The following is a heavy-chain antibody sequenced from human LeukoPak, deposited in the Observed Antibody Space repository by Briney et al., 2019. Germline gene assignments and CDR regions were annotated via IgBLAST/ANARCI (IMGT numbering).Heavy chain of an antibody. CDR3: ARGQWGSYGSWYFDY. D-gene: IGHD3-16*01. CDR1: GYTFTTYD. V-gene: IGHV1-8*01. CDR2: MNPNNGDT. Sequence: GASVKVSCKASGYTFTTYDINWVRQVPGQGLEWMGWMNPNNGDTGYAQKFQGRVTITRDTSKTTVYMELRSLTSEDTAIFYCARGQWGSYGSWYFDYWAREAWSPSPQ. J-gene: IGHJ4*02.